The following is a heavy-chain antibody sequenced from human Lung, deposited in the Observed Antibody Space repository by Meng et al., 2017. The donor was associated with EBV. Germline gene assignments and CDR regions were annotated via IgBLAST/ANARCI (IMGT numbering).Heavy chain of an antibody. J-gene: IGHJ2*01. CDR1: GDSVSSSSAA. Sequence: VHVWQAGRGLGKPWQTLSLTWVVSGDSVSSSSAAWTWIMQSPSRGLEWLGRTYYRSKWYNDYAVFVKSRITINPDTSKNQFSLQLNSVTPEDTAAYYCARGATSVFELWGRGTLVTVSS. CDR2: TYYRSKWYN. CDR3: ARGATSVFEL. V-gene: IGHV6-1*02.